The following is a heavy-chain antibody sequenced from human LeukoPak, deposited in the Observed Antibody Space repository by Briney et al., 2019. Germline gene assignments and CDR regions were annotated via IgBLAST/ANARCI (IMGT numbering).Heavy chain of an antibody. CDR3: ARDARVTIFGLVNPDYGMDV. J-gene: IGHJ6*02. V-gene: IGHV4-59*01. D-gene: IGHD3-3*01. CDR1: GVSISSDY. CDR2: IYYSGST. Sequence: SETLSLTCTVSGVSISSDYWSWIGQPPGKGLEGIGYIYYSGSTNYNPSLTSRVTISVDTSKNQFSLKLSSVTAADTAVYYCARDARVTIFGLVNPDYGMDVWGPGTTVTVSS.